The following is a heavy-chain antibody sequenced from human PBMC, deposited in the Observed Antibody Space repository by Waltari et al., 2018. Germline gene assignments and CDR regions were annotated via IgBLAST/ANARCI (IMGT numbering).Heavy chain of an antibody. D-gene: IGHD5-12*01. CDR3: AREVPRNGYIGLIYYYMDV. V-gene: IGHV4-39*01. CDR2: IYYSGST. Sequence: QLQLQESGPGLVKPSETLSLTCTVSGGSLSSSSYFWAWIRQPPGKGLEWIGSIYYSGSTVYNWSLKRRVTISVDRSTNQVSLKLTSVTAADTAVYFCAREVPRNGYIGLIYYYMDVWGKGTTVTVSS. J-gene: IGHJ6*03. CDR1: GGSLSSSSYF.